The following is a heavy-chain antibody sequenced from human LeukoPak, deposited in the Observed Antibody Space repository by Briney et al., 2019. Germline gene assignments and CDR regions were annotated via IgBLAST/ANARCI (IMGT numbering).Heavy chain of an antibody. CDR2: ISGSGGST. J-gene: IGHJ4*02. V-gene: IGHV3-23*01. D-gene: IGHD3-10*01. Sequence: GGSLRLSCAASGFPFSSYAMTWVRQAPGKGLEWVSAISGSGGSTYYADSVKGRFTISRDNSKNTLYLQMNSLRAEDTAVYYCAKAQTYYYGSGSYIDYWGQGTLVTVSS. CDR3: AKAQTYYYGSGSYIDY. CDR1: GFPFSSYA.